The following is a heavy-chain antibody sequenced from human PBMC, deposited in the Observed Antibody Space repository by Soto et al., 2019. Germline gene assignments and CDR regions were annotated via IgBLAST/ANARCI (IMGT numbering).Heavy chain of an antibody. CDR2: ISSSGSTI. CDR1: GFTFSDYY. CDR3: AVYDYVWGSYRHDAFDI. J-gene: IGHJ3*02. V-gene: IGHV3-11*01. Sequence: GGSLRLSCAASGFTFSDYYMSWIRQAPGKGLEWVSYISSSGSTIYYADSVKGRFTISRDNAKNSLYLQMNSLRAEDTAVYYCAVYDYVWGSYRHDAFDIWGQGTMVTVS. D-gene: IGHD3-16*02.